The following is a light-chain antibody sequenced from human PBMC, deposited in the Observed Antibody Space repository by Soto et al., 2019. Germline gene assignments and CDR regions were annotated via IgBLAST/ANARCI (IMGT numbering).Light chain of an antibody. CDR1: SSDIGAYNF. V-gene: IGLV2-14*03. Sequence: QPVLTQPASVSGSPGQSITISCTGTSSDIGAYNFVSWYQQHPGKAPKLILYDVNIRPSGVSNRLSGSKSGNTAPLTISGPQAAEEADYDCTSRTTTTTMIFAGGTKETVL. CDR2: DVN. CDR3: TSRTTTTTMI. J-gene: IGLJ2*01.